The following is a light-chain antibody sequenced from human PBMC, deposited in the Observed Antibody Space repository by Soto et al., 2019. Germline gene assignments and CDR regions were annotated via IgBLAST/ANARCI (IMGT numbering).Light chain of an antibody. Sequence: QSVLTQPPSVSAAPGQKVTISCSGSSSNIGGNSVSWYQQLPGTAPKLPIYDDNKRPSGIPDRFSGSKSGTSATPGITGFQTGDEADYYCGSWDSSLSAYVFGTGTKVTVL. CDR2: DDN. V-gene: IGLV1-51*01. CDR3: GSWDSSLSAYV. CDR1: SSNIGGNS. J-gene: IGLJ1*01.